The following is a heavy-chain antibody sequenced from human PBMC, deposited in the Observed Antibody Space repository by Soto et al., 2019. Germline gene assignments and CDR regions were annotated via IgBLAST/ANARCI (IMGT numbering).Heavy chain of an antibody. D-gene: IGHD6-13*01. CDR3: ARCIAGAGNPLQDY. Sequence: EVQLVESGGGLVQPGGSLRLSCAASGFTFSSYWMHWVRQAPGKGLVWVSRINSDGSSTSYADSVKGRFTISRDNAKNTLYLQMNSLRAEDTAVYYCARCIAGAGNPLQDYWGQGTLVTVSS. V-gene: IGHV3-74*01. J-gene: IGHJ4*02. CDR1: GFTFSSYW. CDR2: INSDGSST.